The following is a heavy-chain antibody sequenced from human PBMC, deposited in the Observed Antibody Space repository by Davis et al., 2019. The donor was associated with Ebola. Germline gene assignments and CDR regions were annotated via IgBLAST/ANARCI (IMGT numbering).Heavy chain of an antibody. J-gene: IGHJ5*02. CDR1: RYSFTGYY. CDR2: FNPSSGVT. D-gene: IGHD6-6*01. V-gene: IGHV1-2*02. Sequence: ASVPVPRKASRYSFTGYYIHWVRQAPGHGLEWMGWFNPSSGVTDFAQKFQGRVTMTRDTSISTAYMELSRLRSDDTAVYYCARGYRIAARHGNWFDPWGQGTLVTVSS. CDR3: ARGYRIAARHGNWFDP.